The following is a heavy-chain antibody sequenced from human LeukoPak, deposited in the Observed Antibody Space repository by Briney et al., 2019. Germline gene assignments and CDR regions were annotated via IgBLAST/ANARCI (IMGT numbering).Heavy chain of an antibody. CDR1: GGSISSSSYY. CDR2: IYYSGST. J-gene: IGHJ4*02. V-gene: IGHV4-39*07. Sequence: SETLSLTCTVSGGSISSSSYYWGWIRQPPGKGLEWIGSIYYSGSTYYNPSLKSRVTISVDTSKNQFSLKLSSVTAADTAVYYCARVEVGYSYGNFDYWGQGTLVTVSS. CDR3: ARVEVGYSYGNFDY. D-gene: IGHD5-18*01.